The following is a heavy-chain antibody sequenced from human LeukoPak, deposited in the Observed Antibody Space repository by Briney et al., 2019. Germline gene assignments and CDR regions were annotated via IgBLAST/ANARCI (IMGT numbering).Heavy chain of an antibody. CDR2: IYYSGST. D-gene: IGHD5-18*01. V-gene: IGHV4-39*01. CDR3: ASQLRSNSYGPNFDY. Sequence: PSETLSLTCTVSGGSISSSGYYWGWIRQPPGKGLEWIGSIYYSGSTYYNPSLKSRVTISVDTSKNQFSLKLSSVTAADTAVYYCASQLRSNSYGPNFDYWGQGTLVTVSS. CDR1: GGSISSSGYY. J-gene: IGHJ4*02.